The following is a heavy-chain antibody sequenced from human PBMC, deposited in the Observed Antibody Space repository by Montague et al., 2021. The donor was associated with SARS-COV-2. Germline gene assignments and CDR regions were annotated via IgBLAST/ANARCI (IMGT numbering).Heavy chain of an antibody. J-gene: IGHJ5*02. CDR1: GFTFSSYE. D-gene: IGHD2-15*01. Sequence: SLRLSCAASGFTFSSYEMNWVRQAPGKGLEWVSYISSSGSTIYYADSVKGRFTISRDNAKNSLYLQMNSLRAEDTAVYYCASYGGSCYFCDWFDPWGQGTLVTVSS. CDR2: ISSSGSTI. V-gene: IGHV3-48*03. CDR3: ASYGGSCYFCDWFDP.